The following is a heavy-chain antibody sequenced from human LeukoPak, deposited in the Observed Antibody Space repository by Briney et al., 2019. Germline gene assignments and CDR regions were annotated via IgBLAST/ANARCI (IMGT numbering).Heavy chain of an antibody. CDR2: IYSGGST. V-gene: IGHV3-53*01. D-gene: IGHD4-17*01. CDR1: GFTVSSNY. Sequence: GGSLRLSCAASGFTVSSNYMSWVRQAPGKGLEWVSVIYSGGSTYYADSVKGRFTISRDNSKNTLYLQMNSLRAEDTAVYYCAREIYGDYWGVWFDPWGQGTLVTVSS. J-gene: IGHJ5*02. CDR3: AREIYGDYWGVWFDP.